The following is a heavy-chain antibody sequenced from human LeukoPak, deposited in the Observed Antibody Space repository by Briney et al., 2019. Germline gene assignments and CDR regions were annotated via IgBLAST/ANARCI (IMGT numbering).Heavy chain of an antibody. CDR2: INHSGST. Sequence: SETLSLTCAVYGGSFSGYYWSWIRQPPGKGLEWIGEINHSGSTNYNPSLKSRVTISVDTSKNQFSLKLSSVTAADTAVYYCARKPSYGSGSYIDYWGQGTLVTVSS. CDR3: ARKPSYGSGSYIDY. D-gene: IGHD3-10*01. V-gene: IGHV4-34*01. J-gene: IGHJ4*02. CDR1: GGSFSGYY.